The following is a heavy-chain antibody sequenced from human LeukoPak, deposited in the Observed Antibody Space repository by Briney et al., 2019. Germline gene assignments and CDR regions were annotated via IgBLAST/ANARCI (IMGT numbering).Heavy chain of an antibody. CDR2: IYYSGST. D-gene: IGHD5-18*01. CDR3: ARVAGYGYDFDY. CDR1: GGSISSYY. J-gene: IGHJ4*02. Sequence: SSETLSLTCTVSGGSISSYYWSWIRQPPGKGLEWIGYIYYSGSTNYNPSLKSRVTISVDTSKNQFSLKLSSVTAADTAVYYCARVAGYGYDFDYWGQGTLVTVSS. V-gene: IGHV4-59*08.